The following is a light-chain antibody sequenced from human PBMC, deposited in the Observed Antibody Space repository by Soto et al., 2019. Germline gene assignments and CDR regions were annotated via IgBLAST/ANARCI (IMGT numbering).Light chain of an antibody. CDR3: QSYDSSLSGSGV. Sequence: QSVLTQPPSVSGAPGQRVTISCSGSSSNIGAGYDVNWYRQLPGTAPKLLIYGNSDRPSGVPDRFSGSKSGTSASLAITGLQAEDEADYYCQSYDSSLSGSGVFGTGTKLTVL. J-gene: IGLJ1*01. V-gene: IGLV1-40*01. CDR1: SSNIGAGYD. CDR2: GNS.